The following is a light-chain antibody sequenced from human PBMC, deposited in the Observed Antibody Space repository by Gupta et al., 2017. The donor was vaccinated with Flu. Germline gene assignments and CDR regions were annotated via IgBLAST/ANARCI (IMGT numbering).Light chain of an antibody. Sequence: DIVMTQSPDPMAVSLGERATINCKSSQSVLYSSDNKNYLAWYQQKPGQPPKLLIYWASTRESGVPDRFSGSGSGTSFTLTISSLQAEDVAVYYCQQYYSTPWTFGQGTKVEIK. V-gene: IGKV4-1*01. CDR1: QSVLYSSDNKNY. CDR2: WAS. J-gene: IGKJ1*01. CDR3: QQYYSTPWT.